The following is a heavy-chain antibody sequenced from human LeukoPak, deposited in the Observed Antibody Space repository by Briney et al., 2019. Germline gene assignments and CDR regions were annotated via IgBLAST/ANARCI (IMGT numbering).Heavy chain of an antibody. CDR1: GGSISSYY. Sequence: SETLSLTCTVSGGSISSYYWGWIRQPPGKGLEWIGSIYYSGSTYYNPSLKSRVTISVDTSKNQFSLKLSSVTAADTAVYYCARDQMDSGSYVDYWGQGTLVTVSS. D-gene: IGHD1-26*01. J-gene: IGHJ4*02. CDR2: IYYSGST. CDR3: ARDQMDSGSYVDY. V-gene: IGHV4-39*07.